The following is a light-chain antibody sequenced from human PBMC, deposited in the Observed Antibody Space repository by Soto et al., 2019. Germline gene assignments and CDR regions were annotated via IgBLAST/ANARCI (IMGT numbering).Light chain of an antibody. Sequence: DIHMTQSPSTLSSSLGDRVTITFLASQTIDSWLAWYQQRPGKPPNLLIYKASTLASGVPSRFSGSGSGTEFTLTINSLQPDDFATYYCQQYHIYSGAFGQGTKVDIK. V-gene: IGKV1-5*03. CDR1: QTIDSW. J-gene: IGKJ1*01. CDR2: KAS. CDR3: QQYHIYSGA.